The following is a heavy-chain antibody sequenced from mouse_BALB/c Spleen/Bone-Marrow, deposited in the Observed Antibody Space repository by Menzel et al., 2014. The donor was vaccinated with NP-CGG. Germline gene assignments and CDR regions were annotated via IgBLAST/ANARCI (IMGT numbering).Heavy chain of an antibody. V-gene: IGHV1S81*02. Sequence: QVQLQQPGAELVKPGVSVKLSCKASGYTFTSYWMHWVKQRPGQGLEWIGEIDPSTGRTDYNKKFKSQATLTVDKSSSTAYMHLSSLTSEDSAVYYCARINGYDYWGQGTTLTVSS. CDR1: GYTFTSYW. D-gene: IGHD2-2*01. J-gene: IGHJ2*01. CDR2: IDPSTGRT. CDR3: ARINGYDY.